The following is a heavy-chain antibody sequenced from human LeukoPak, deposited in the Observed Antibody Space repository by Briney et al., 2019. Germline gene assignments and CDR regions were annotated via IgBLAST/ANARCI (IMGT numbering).Heavy chain of an antibody. J-gene: IGHJ3*02. CDR1: GFTVSNKY. CDR3: ARGLFLSGYLDAFDI. CDR2: IYSDGRS. Sequence: PGGSLRLSCAASGFTVSNKYMTWVRQAPGQGLEGVALIYSDGRSYYAASVKARCTSSRENSKNTLYLQMNSLRVEDTAVYYCARGLFLSGYLDAFDIWGQGTVVTVSS. V-gene: IGHV3-53*01. D-gene: IGHD3-22*01.